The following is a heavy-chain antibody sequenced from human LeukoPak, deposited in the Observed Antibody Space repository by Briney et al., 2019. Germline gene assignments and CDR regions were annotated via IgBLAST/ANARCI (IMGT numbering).Heavy chain of an antibody. D-gene: IGHD3-16*01. CDR2: ISRSSSHT. CDR1: GITFSDYY. J-gene: IGHJ4*02. CDR3: ADHTFGGVMSR. Sequence: GGSLRLSCAASGITFSDYYMSWIRQAPGKGLEWVSYISRSSSHTNYADSVKGRFTISRDNAKNSLYLQMNSLRAEDTAVYYCADHTFGGVMSRWGQGTLVTVSS. V-gene: IGHV3-11*03.